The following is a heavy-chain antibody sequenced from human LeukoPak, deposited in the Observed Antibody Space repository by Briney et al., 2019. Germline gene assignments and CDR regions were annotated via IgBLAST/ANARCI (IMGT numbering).Heavy chain of an antibody. V-gene: IGHV3-21*01. CDR3: ARDFYDFWSGYYFDY. CDR1: GFTFSSYS. D-gene: IGHD3-3*01. J-gene: IGHJ4*02. Sequence: PGGSLRLSCAASGFTFSSYSMNWVRQAPGKGLEWVSSITSSSSYIYYADSVKGRFTISRDNAKNSLYLQMNSLRAEDTAVYYCARDFYDFWSGYYFDYWGQGTLVTVSS. CDR2: ITSSSSYI.